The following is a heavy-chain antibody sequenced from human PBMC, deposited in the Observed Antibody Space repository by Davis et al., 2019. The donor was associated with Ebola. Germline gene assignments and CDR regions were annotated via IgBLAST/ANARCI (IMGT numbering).Heavy chain of an antibody. CDR2: IFPGDSDA. V-gene: IGHV5-51*01. D-gene: IGHD6-6*01. J-gene: IGHJ3*02. CDR1: GYRFSTYW. Sequence: GESLKISCKGSGYRFSTYWIGWVRQMPGKGLEWMGNIFPGDSDARYSPSFQGQVTISADKSISTAYLQWSSLTASDTAMYYCARDYSSSNIHVGDGVFDIWGQGTMVTVSS. CDR3: ARDYSSSNIHVGDGVFDI.